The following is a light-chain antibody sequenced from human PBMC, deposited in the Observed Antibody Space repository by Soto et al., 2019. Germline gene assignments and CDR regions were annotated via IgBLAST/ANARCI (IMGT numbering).Light chain of an antibody. Sequence: QSVLTQPASVSGSPGQSITISCTGTSSDVGGYNYVSWYQQHPDKAPKLLIYEVSNRPSGVSNRFSGSKSGTTASLTIYGLQAEDDSDYYCSSYTNSGSVFGGGTKLTVL. CDR1: SSDVGGYNY. J-gene: IGLJ2*01. CDR3: SSYTNSGSV. V-gene: IGLV2-14*01. CDR2: EVS.